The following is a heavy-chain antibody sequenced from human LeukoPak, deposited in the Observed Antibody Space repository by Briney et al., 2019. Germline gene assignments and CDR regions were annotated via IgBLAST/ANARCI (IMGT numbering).Heavy chain of an antibody. D-gene: IGHD3-3*01. CDR1: GYTFTSYG. Sequence: ASVKVSCKASGYTFTSYGISWVRQAPGQGLEWMGWISAYNGNTNYAQKLQGRVTMTTDTSTSTAYMELRSLGSDDTAVYYCARGGYYDFWSGYYSPVDFYFDYWGQGTLVTVSS. CDR2: ISAYNGNT. V-gene: IGHV1-18*01. J-gene: IGHJ4*02. CDR3: ARGGYYDFWSGYYSPVDFYFDY.